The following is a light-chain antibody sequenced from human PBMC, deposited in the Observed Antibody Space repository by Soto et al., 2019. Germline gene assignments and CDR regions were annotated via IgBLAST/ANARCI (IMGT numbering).Light chain of an antibody. CDR2: DAS. CDR3: YQYDSSPWT. J-gene: IGKJ1*01. Sequence: EVVMTQSPGTLSLSPWEAATLSCMASQSVSGNYLAWYQQKPGQSPRLVIYDASSRATGIPDRFSGSGSGTDFTLTISRLEPEDFAVYFCYQYDSSPWTFGQGTKVDIK. V-gene: IGKV3-20*01. CDR1: QSVSGNY.